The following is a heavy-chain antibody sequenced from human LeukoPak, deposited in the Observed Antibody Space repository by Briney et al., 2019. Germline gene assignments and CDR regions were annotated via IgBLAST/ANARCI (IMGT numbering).Heavy chain of an antibody. J-gene: IGHJ6*02. CDR1: GFSLSTSGVG. CDR2: IYWNDDK. CDR3: AHSSYSSGWYWGGAYYYGMDV. V-gene: IGHV2-5*01. D-gene: IGHD6-19*01. Sequence: GPTLVKPTQTLTLTCTFAGFSLSTSGVGVGWIRQLPGKALEWLAVIYWNDDKRYSPSLKSRLTITKDTSKTQVVLTMTNMDPVDTATYYCAHSSYSSGWYWGGAYYYGMDVWGQGTTVTVSS.